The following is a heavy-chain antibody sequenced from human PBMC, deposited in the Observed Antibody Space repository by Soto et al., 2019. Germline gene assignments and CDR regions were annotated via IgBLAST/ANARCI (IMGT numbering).Heavy chain of an antibody. D-gene: IGHD6-19*01. J-gene: IGHJ4*02. Sequence: SETLSLTCTVSGGSISSGGYYWSWIRQHPGKGLEWIGYIYYSGSTYYNPSLKSRVTISVDTSKNQFSLKLSSVTAADTAVYYCARVISRDGWTDYWGQGILVTVSS. V-gene: IGHV4-31*03. CDR3: ARVISRDGWTDY. CDR1: GGSISSGGYY. CDR2: IYYSGST.